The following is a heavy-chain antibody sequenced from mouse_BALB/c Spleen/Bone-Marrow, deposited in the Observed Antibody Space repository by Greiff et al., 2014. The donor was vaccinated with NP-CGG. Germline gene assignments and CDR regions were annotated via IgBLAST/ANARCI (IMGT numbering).Heavy chain of an antibody. J-gene: IGHJ4*01. CDR2: INPSNGGT. CDR1: GYTFTSYY. CDR3: TRYGYDPLYAMDY. D-gene: IGHD2-3*01. Sequence: VQLQQSGAELVKPGASVKLSCKASGYTFTSYYMYWVKQRPGQGLEWIGGINPSNGGTNFNEKFKSKATLTVDKSSSTAYMQLSSLTSEDSAVYYCTRYGYDPLYAMDYGGQGTSVTVSS. V-gene: IGHV1S81*02.